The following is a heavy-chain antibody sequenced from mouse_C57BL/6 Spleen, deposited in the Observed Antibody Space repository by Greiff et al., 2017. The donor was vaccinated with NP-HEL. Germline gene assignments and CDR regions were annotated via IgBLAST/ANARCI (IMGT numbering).Heavy chain of an antibody. CDR1: GYSFTGYY. CDR3: AREGGYYYYGSSPFDY. D-gene: IGHD1-1*01. CDR2: INPSTGGT. Sequence: EVKLVESGPELVKPGASVKISCKASGYSFTGYYMNWVKQSPEKSLEWIGEINPSTGGTTYNQKFKAKATLTVDKSSSTAYMQLKSLTSEDSAVYYCAREGGYYYYGSSPFDYWGQGTTLTVSS. J-gene: IGHJ2*01. V-gene: IGHV1-42*01.